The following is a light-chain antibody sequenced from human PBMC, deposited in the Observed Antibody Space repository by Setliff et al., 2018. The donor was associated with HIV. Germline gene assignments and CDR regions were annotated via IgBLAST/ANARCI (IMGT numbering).Light chain of an antibody. Sequence: QSVLTQPPSVSGAPGRRVTISCTGSSSNFGTGFDVHWYQQLPGTAPKLLIYGNINRPSGVPDRFSGSKSGTSASLAITGLQAEDEADYYCQSYDSSLSAYVFGTGTKVTVL. J-gene: IGLJ1*01. CDR2: GNI. V-gene: IGLV1-40*01. CDR3: QSYDSSLSAYV. CDR1: SSNFGTGFD.